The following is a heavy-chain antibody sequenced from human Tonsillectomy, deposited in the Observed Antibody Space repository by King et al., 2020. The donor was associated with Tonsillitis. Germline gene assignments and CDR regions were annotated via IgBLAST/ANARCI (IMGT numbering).Heavy chain of an antibody. J-gene: IGHJ4*02. D-gene: IGHD6-19*01. CDR1: GFIFDDYT. Sequence: VQLVESGGGLVQPGRSLRLSCAASGFIFDDYTMHWVRQAPGKGLEWVAGISWNSGRVGYADSVKGRFTITRDNAKNSLYLQMSSLRAEDTALYYCVKDIAVAGSFPYDYWGQGTLVTVSS. CDR2: ISWNSGRV. CDR3: VKDIAVAGSFPYDY. V-gene: IGHV3-9*01.